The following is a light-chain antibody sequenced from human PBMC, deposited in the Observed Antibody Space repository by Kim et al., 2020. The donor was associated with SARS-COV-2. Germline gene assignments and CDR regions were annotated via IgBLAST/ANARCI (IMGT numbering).Light chain of an antibody. Sequence: DIQMTQSPSSVSASVGDRVTITCRASQSISSWLAWYQQKPGKAPKLLIYDASSLESGVPSRFSGSGSGTEFTLTISSLQPDDFATYYYQENNSYLTFGQGTKVDIK. CDR2: DAS. J-gene: IGKJ1*01. CDR3: QENNSYLT. CDR1: QSISSW. V-gene: IGKV1-5*01.